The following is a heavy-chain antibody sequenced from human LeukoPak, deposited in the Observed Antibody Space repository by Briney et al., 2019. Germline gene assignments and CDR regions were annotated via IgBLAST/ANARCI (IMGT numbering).Heavy chain of an antibody. Sequence: GSVKLSCEASGYTFTSYYMNWVRQAPGQGLKGMGIINVSCGRTTYAQTFQGRVTMTRDMSRSTAYLQLTSLRSEDQAGLYCARRGQPARSWFDPWGEGTLVTVS. J-gene: IGHJ5*02. D-gene: IGHD3/OR15-3a*01. CDR3: ARRGQPARSWFDP. V-gene: IGHV1-46*01. CDR2: INVSCGRT. CDR1: GYTFTSYY.